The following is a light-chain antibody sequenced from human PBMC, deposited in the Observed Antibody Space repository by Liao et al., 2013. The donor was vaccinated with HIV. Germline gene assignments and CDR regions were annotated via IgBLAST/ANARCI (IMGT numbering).Light chain of an antibody. CDR2: QDN. CDR1: ELGDKY. Sequence: SYELTQPPSVSVSPGQTATITCSGDELGDKYVCWYQQKPGQSPVLVIYQDNKRPSGIPERFSGSNSGNTATLTISGTQPMDEADYYCQAWDSSTVIFGGGTKLTVL. CDR3: QAWDSSTVI. V-gene: IGLV3-1*01. J-gene: IGLJ2*01.